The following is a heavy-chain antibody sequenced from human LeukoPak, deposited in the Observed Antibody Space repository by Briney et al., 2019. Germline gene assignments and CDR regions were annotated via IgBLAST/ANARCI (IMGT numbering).Heavy chain of an antibody. D-gene: IGHD2/OR15-2a*01. J-gene: IGHJ6*02. CDR3: ARDNRGYYFYGMYV. Sequence: GASVKVSCKASGYSFITHAIYWVRQAPGQGLEWVGWINTNTGDPTYAQGFTGRFVFSLDISVSTAYLQISGLKTEDTAIYYCARDNRGYYFYGMYVWGQGTTVTVSS. CDR2: INTNTGDP. CDR1: GYSFITHA. V-gene: IGHV7-4-1*02.